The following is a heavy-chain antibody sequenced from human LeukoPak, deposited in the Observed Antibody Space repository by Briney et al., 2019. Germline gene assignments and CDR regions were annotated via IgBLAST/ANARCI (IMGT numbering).Heavy chain of an antibody. CDR2: ISSSGSTI. CDR1: GFTFSSYE. CDR3: AKDEGGLDY. J-gene: IGHJ4*02. V-gene: IGHV3-48*03. Sequence: GGSLRLSCAASGFTFSSYEMNWVRQAPGKGLEWVSYISSSGSTIYYADSVKGRFTISRDNSKNTLYLQMNSLRAEDTAVYYCAKDEGGLDYWGQGTLVTVSS.